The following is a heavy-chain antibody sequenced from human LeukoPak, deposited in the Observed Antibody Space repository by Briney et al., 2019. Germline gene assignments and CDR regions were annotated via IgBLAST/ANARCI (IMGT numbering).Heavy chain of an antibody. V-gene: IGHV4-59*01. CDR1: GGSISSYY. CDR3: ARGSSPRYFDWLDY. CDR2: IYYSGST. J-gene: IGHJ4*02. D-gene: IGHD3-9*01. Sequence: PSETLSLTCTVSGGSISSYYWSWIRQPPGKGLEWIGYIYYSGSTNYNPSLKSRVTISVDTSKNQFSLKLSSVTAADTAVYYCARGSSPRYFDWLDYWGQGTLVTVSS.